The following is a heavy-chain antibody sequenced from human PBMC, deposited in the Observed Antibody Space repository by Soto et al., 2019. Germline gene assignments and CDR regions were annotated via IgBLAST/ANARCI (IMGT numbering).Heavy chain of an antibody. J-gene: IGHJ6*01. Sequence: QVQLVQSGGGVVQPGGSLRLSCAASGFTFSSYGMHWVRQAPGKGLEWVAVIWYDGSKIYYADSVKGRFTISRDNSKSTLYLQMNSLRAEDRAVYYCASPLEQQQLGFGMDVWGQGSPVTVSS. V-gene: IGHV3-33*01. CDR1: GFTFSSYG. CDR2: IWYDGSKI. D-gene: IGHD6-13*01. CDR3: ASPLEQQQLGFGMDV.